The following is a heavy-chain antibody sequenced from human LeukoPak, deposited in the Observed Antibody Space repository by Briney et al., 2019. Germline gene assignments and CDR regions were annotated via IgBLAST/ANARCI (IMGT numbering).Heavy chain of an antibody. Sequence: SVKVSCKASGGTFSSYAISWVRQAPGQGLEWMGGIIPIFGTANYAQKFQGRVTITADESTRTAYMELSSLRSEDTAVYYCARDISGSYGGWFDPWGQGTLVTVSS. CDR3: ARDISGSYGGWFDP. J-gene: IGHJ5*02. CDR2: IIPIFGTA. CDR1: GGTFSSYA. D-gene: IGHD1-26*01. V-gene: IGHV1-69*13.